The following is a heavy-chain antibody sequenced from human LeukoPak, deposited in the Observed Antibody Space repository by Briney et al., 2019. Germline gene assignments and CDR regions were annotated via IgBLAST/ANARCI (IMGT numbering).Heavy chain of an antibody. CDR1: GGSFSGYY. J-gene: IGHJ4*02. D-gene: IGHD6-13*01. V-gene: IGHV4-34*01. CDR3: ARGIAAAGRSFYY. Sequence: PSETLSLTCAVHGGSFSGYYWSWIRQPPGKGLEWIGEINHSGSTNYNPSLKSRVTISVDTSKNQFSLKLSSVTAADTAVYYCARGIAAAGRSFYYWGQGTLVTVSS. CDR2: INHSGST.